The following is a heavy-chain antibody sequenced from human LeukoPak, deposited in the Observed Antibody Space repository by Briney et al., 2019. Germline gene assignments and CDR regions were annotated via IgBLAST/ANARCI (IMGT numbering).Heavy chain of an antibody. CDR2: IYYSGST. V-gene: IGHV4-39*07. Sequence: SETLSLTCTVSGGSISSSSYYWGWIRQPPGKGLEWIGSIYYSGSTYYNPSLKSRVTISVDTSKNQFFMKLSSVTAADTAVYYCARAIPLYKGGSSWGDYWGQGTLVTVSS. CDR1: GGSISSSSYY. J-gene: IGHJ4*02. CDR3: ARAIPLYKGGSSWGDY. D-gene: IGHD6-13*01.